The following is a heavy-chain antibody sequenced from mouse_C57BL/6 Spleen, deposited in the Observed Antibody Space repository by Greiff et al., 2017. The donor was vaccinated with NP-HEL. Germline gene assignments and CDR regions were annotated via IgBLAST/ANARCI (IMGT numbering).Heavy chain of an antibody. V-gene: IGHV2-6-1*01. CDR1: GFSLTSYG. J-gene: IGHJ4*01. CDR3: ARHRGYYGSSYDYAMDY. D-gene: IGHD1-1*01. Sequence: QVQLQQSGPGLVAPSQSLSITCTVSGFSLTSYGVHWVRQPPGKGLEWLVVIWSDGSTTYNSALKSRLSISKDNSKSQVFLKMNSLQTDDTAMYYCARHRGYYGSSYDYAMDYWGQGTSVTVSS. CDR2: IWSDGST.